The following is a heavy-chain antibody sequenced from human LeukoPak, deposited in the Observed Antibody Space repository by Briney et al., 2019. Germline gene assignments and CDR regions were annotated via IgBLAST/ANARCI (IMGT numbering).Heavy chain of an antibody. CDR2: ISYDGSNK. CDR1: GFTFSSYA. CDR3: AKDLGAARENEGPFDY. J-gene: IGHJ4*02. V-gene: IGHV3-30*04. D-gene: IGHD6-6*01. Sequence: GRSLRLSCAASGFTFSSYAMHWVRQAPGKGLEWVAVISYDGSNKYYADSVKGRFTISRDNSKNTLYLQMSSLRAEDTAVYYCAKDLGAARENEGPFDYWGQGTLVTVSS.